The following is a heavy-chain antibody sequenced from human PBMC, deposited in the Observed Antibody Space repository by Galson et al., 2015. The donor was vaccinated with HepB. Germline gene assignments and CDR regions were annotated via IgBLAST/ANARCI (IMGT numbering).Heavy chain of an antibody. Sequence: SLRLSCAASGFTFSRYAMHWVRQAPGKGLEWVAVISYDGSNKYYADSVKGRFTISRDNSKNTLYLQMNSPRPEDTAEHYCARVYYDSSGYCCGYFDYWGQGTQVTVSS. V-gene: IGHV3-30-3*01. CDR3: ARVYYDSSGYCCGYFDY. CDR2: ISYDGSNK. CDR1: GFTFSRYA. J-gene: IGHJ4*02. D-gene: IGHD3-22*01.